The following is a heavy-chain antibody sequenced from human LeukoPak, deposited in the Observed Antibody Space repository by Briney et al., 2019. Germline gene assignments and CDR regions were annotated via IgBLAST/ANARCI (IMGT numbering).Heavy chain of an antibody. V-gene: IGHV3-7*01. CDR3: ARETHWTGRNYYYMDV. Sequence: PGGSLRLYCAASGFTFSSYWMSWVRQAPGKGLEWVANIKQDGSEKCYVDSVKGRFTISRDNAKNSLYLQMNSLRAEDTAVYYCARETHWTGRNYYYMDVWGKGTTVTVSS. J-gene: IGHJ6*03. CDR2: IKQDGSEK. D-gene: IGHD3/OR15-3a*01. CDR1: GFTFSSYW.